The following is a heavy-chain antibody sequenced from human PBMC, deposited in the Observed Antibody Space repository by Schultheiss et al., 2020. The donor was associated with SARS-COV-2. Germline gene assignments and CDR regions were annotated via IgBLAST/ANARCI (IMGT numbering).Heavy chain of an antibody. J-gene: IGHJ6*02. D-gene: IGHD2-21*02. Sequence: GGSLRLSCAASGFAFSNAWMNWVRQAPGKGLEWVAVIWYDGSNKYYADSVKGRFTISRDNSKNTLYLQMNSLRAEDTAVYYCARVEVETPIIPHTYYYYGMDVWGQGTTVTVSS. CDR3: ARVEVETPIIPHTYYYYGMDV. V-gene: IGHV3-33*08. CDR1: GFAFSNAW. CDR2: IWYDGSNK.